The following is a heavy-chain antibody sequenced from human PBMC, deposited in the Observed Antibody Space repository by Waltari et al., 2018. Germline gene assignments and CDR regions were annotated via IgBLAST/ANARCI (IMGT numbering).Heavy chain of an antibody. D-gene: IGHD6-19*01. V-gene: IGHV3-33*01. CDR1: GYRFSEFV. CDR3: APPRQWTFDS. Sequence: VYLVESGGGLAQHGGCVRSSCAASGYRFSEFVMNWGRQAPGKRLESVAVIWHDGPNKYYAVSVNGRFTVSSDNSKNTMYLQMNSLRVEDTAVYYCAPPRQWTFDSWGQGALVTVSS. J-gene: IGHJ4*02. CDR2: IWHDGPNK.